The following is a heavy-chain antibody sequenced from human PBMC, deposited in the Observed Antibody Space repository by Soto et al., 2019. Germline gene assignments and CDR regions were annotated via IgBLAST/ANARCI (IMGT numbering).Heavy chain of an antibody. CDR3: ARAGAATYGMDV. CDR2: IWVDGSKK. V-gene: IGHV3-33*01. D-gene: IGHD6-25*01. J-gene: IGHJ6*02. Sequence: QVQLVESGGGVVQPGRSLRLSCAASGFTFRSYGMHWVRQAPGKGLEWVAVIWVDGSKKYYADSVKGRFTISRDDSKNTLDLQMNSLRAEDTAVYYCARAGAATYGMDVWGQGTTVTVSS. CDR1: GFTFRSYG.